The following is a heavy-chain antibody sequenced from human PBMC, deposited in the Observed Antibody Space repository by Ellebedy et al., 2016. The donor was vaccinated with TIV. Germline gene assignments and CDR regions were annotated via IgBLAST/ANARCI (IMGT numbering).Heavy chain of an antibody. CDR2: ISGSGGST. CDR3: AKDLEVPAAAPTSQFDY. CDR1: GFTFSSYT. D-gene: IGHD2-2*01. V-gene: IGHV3-23*01. Sequence: GGSLRLXCAASGFTFSSYTMSWVRQAPGKGLEWVSAISGSGGSTYYADSVKGRFTISRDNSKNTLYLQMNSLRAEDTAVYYCAKDLEVPAAAPTSQFDYWGQGTLVTVSS. J-gene: IGHJ4*02.